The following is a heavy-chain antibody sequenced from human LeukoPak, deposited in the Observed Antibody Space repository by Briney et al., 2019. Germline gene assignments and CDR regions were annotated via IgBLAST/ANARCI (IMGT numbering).Heavy chain of an antibody. CDR2: VNRDGSET. V-gene: IGHV3-7*03. CDR1: GFALSSHW. Sequence: GGSLRLSCAASGFALSSHWMTWVRQVPGRGSEWVANVNRDGSETYYLDSVKGRFTISKDNAKNSLYLQMNSLRAEDTALYHCARNNGMDVWGQGTTVIVSS. J-gene: IGHJ6*02. CDR3: ARNNGMDV.